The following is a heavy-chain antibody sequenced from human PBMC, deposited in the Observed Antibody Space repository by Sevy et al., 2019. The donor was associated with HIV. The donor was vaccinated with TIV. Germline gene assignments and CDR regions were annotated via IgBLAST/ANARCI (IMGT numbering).Heavy chain of an antibody. CDR2: INSDGSST. V-gene: IGHV3-74*01. CDR1: GITLTPYW. J-gene: IGHJ4*02. Sequence: GESLKISCAASGITLTPYWMHWVRQVPGKGLVWVSRINSDGSSTSYAESVKGRFTISRDNGKNTLYLQMKSLRVEDTAVYFCSRGLYYYDMRGHQEPGDYWGQGVLVTAPQ. D-gene: IGHD3-22*01. CDR3: SRGLYYYDMRGHQEPGDY.